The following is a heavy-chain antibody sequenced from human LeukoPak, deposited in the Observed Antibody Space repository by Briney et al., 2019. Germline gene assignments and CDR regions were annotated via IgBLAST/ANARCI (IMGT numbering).Heavy chain of an antibody. Sequence: SQTLSLTCTVSGGSISSRNYFWTWIRQPAGKGLEWIGHIDTSGSTKYNPSLKTRVTISVDTSKKQFSLKLSSVTAADTAVYYCARHGKTYYYDSSGYWGQGTLVTVSS. CDR2: IDTSGST. D-gene: IGHD3-22*01. CDR3: ARHGKTYYYDSSGY. V-gene: IGHV4-61*09. J-gene: IGHJ4*02. CDR1: GGSISSRNYF.